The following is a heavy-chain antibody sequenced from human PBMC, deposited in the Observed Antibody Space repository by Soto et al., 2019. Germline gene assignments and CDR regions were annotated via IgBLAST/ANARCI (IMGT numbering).Heavy chain of an antibody. V-gene: IGHV3-30-3*01. Sequence: PGGSLRLSCAASGFTFSSYAMHWVRQAPGKGLKWVAVISYDGSNKYYADSVKGRFTISRDNSKNTLYLQMNSLRAEDTAVYYCARDSLGYDILTGYYLYYYGMDVWGQGTTVTVSS. D-gene: IGHD3-9*01. CDR3: ARDSLGYDILTGYYLYYYGMDV. J-gene: IGHJ6*02. CDR2: ISYDGSNK. CDR1: GFTFSSYA.